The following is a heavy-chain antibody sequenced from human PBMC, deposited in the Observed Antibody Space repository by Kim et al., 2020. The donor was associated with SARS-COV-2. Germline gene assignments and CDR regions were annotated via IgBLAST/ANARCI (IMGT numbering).Heavy chain of an antibody. J-gene: IGHJ3*02. D-gene: IGHD2-2*01. Sequence: SETLSLTCTVSGGSVSSGSYYWSWIRQPPGKGLEWIGYIYYSGSTNYNPSLKSRVTISVDTSKNQFSLKLSSVTAADTAVYYCARGFIGSSTSKHPHDAFDIWGQGTMVTVSS. CDR1: GGSVSSGSYY. CDR3: ARGFIGSSTSKHPHDAFDI. CDR2: IYYSGST. V-gene: IGHV4-61*01.